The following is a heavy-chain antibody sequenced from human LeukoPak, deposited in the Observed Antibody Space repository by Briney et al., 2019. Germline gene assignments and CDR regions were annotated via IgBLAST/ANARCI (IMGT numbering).Heavy chain of an antibody. CDR3: ARLNIAAAGFFDY. V-gene: IGHV4-39*01. J-gene: IGHJ4*02. CDR2: IYYSGST. CDR1: GGSISSSTYY. Sequence: SETLSLTCTASGGSISSSTYYWDWIRQPPGKGLEWIGSIYYSGSTYYNPSLKSRVTISVDTSKNQFSLKLSSVTAADTAVYYCARLNIAAAGFFDYWGQGTLVTVSS. D-gene: IGHD6-13*01.